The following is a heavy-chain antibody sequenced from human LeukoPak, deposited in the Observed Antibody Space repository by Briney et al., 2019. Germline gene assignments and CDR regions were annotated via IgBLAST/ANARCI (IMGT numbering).Heavy chain of an antibody. CDR3: APDDYGELHFDF. D-gene: IGHD4-17*01. J-gene: IGHJ4*02. CDR1: GRSISSHY. V-gene: IGHV4-59*11. Sequence: SETLSLTCTVSGRSISSHYWTWIRQPPGKGLEWIGYIYYSGSTNYNPSLKSRVTLSVETSPNMFSLKLSSVTAADTAVYYCAPDDYGELHFDFWGQGTLVTVSS. CDR2: IYYSGST.